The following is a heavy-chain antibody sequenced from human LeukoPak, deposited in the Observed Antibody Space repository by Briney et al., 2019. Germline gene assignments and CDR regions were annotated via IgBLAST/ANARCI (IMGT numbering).Heavy chain of an antibody. CDR2: IYYSGST. CDR3: ARVRNWNPYHTFDY. Sequence: SETLSLTCTVSGGSISSGGYYWSWIRQHPGKGLEWIGYIYYSGSTYYNPSLKSRVTISVDTSENQFSLKLSSVTAADTAVYYCARVRNWNPYHTFDYWGQGTLVTVSS. D-gene: IGHD1-20*01. V-gene: IGHV4-31*03. J-gene: IGHJ4*02. CDR1: GGSISSGGYY.